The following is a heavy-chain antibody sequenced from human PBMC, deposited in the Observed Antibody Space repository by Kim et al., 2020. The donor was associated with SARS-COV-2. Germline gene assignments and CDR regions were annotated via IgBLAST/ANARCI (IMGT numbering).Heavy chain of an antibody. J-gene: IGHJ4*02. CDR1: GFTFSNYW. CDR3: ARDVADSGYDGDY. Sequence: GGSLRLSCAASGFTFSNYWMIWVRQAPGKGLEWVANINQDGSEKYYVDSVKGRFTISRDNAKNSLYLQMNSLRAEDTAVYYCARDVADSGYDGDYWGQGTLVTVSS. CDR2: INQDGSEK. V-gene: IGHV3-7*01. D-gene: IGHD5-12*01.